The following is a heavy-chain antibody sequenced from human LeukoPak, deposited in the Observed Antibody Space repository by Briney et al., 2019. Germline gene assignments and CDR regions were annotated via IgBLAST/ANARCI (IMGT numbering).Heavy chain of an antibody. Sequence: SETLSLTCTVSGASISNYYWAWIRQPAGKGLEWIGRIFTNGNTDFNPSLKSRVTMSVDPSKNQFSLKLSSVTAADTAVYYCARYFSSGWVYYSGMDVWGQGTTVAVSS. D-gene: IGHD6-19*01. CDR2: IFTNGNT. J-gene: IGHJ6*02. CDR3: ARYFSSGWVYYSGMDV. CDR1: GASISNYY. V-gene: IGHV4-4*07.